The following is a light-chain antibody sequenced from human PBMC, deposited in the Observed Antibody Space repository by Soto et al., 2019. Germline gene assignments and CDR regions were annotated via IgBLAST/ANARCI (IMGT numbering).Light chain of an antibody. Sequence: DVVMTQSPLSLPVTLGQPASISCRSSQSLVYSDGNTYLNWFHQRPGQSPRRLIYKVSNRDYGVPERFSGSGSGTDFTLKISRVEAEDVGVYYCMQGTYWPRLTFGGGTKVEIK. V-gene: IGKV2-30*01. CDR2: KVS. CDR3: MQGTYWPRLT. J-gene: IGKJ4*01. CDR1: QSLVYSDGNTY.